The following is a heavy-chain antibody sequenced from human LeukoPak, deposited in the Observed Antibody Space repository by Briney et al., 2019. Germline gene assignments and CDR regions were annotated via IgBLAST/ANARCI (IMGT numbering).Heavy chain of an antibody. Sequence: GGTLRLSCVASGFSFSYHGMNWVRLAPGKGLEWVSGVSPPGGGTYYADSVKGRFTISRDDSRNTLSLQMNSLRAEDTAVYYCARDRWGYSYGGDWGQGTLVTVSS. J-gene: IGHJ4*02. CDR1: GFSFSYHG. CDR3: ARDRWGYSYGGD. CDR2: VSPPGGGT. D-gene: IGHD5-18*01. V-gene: IGHV3-23*01.